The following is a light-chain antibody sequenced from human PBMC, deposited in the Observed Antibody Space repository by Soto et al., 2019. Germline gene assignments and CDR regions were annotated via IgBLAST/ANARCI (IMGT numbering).Light chain of an antibody. CDR3: QHYNSYSEA. J-gene: IGKJ1*01. V-gene: IGKV1-5*01. CDR2: AAS. CDR1: QSISSW. Sequence: DIQMTQSPSTRSASVGDRGTIPCRASQSISSWLAWYQQKPGKAPKLLIYAASSLQSGVPSRFSGSGSGTEFTLTISSLQPDDFATYYCQHYNSYSEAFGQGTKVDIK.